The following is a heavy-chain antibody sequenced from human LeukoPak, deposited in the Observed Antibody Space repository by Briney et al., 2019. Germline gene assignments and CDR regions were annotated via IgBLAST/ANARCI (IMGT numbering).Heavy chain of an antibody. CDR1: GGSFSGYY. V-gene: IGHV4-34*01. CDR2: INHSGSS. Sequence: SETLSLTCAVYGGSFSGYYWSWIRRPPGKGLEWIGEINHSGSSNYNPSLKSRVTISVDTSKNQFSLKLSSVTAADTAVYYCARCRGSTSCSDYWGQGTLVTVSS. J-gene: IGHJ4*02. D-gene: IGHD2-2*01. CDR3: ARCRGSTSCSDY.